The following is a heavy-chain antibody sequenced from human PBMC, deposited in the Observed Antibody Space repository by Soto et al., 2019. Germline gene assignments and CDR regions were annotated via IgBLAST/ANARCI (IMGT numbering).Heavy chain of an antibody. CDR3: ARDLEGSSGWYSRYYGMDV. CDR1: GDSVSSNSAA. V-gene: IGHV6-1*01. CDR2: TYYRSKWYN. D-gene: IGHD6-19*01. J-gene: IGHJ6*02. Sequence: SQTLSLTCAISGDSVSSNSAAWNWIRQSPSRGLEWLGRTYYRSKWYNDYAVSVKSRITINPDTSKNQFSLQLNSVTPEDTAVYYCARDLEGSSGWYSRYYGMDVWGQGTTVTVSS.